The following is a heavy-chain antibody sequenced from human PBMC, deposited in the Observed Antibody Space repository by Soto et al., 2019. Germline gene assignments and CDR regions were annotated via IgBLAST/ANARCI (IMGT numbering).Heavy chain of an antibody. CDR1: GFTFSGSA. CDR3: ARVSRDRNYRNYYGSETTVLKWFDP. D-gene: IGHD3-10*01. J-gene: IGHJ5*02. CDR2: IRSKANSYAT. V-gene: IGHV3-73*02. Sequence: EVQLVESGGGLVQPGGSLKLSCAASGFTFSGSAMHWVRQASGKGLEWVGRIRSKANSYATAYAASVKGRFTISRDDSKNTAYLQMNSLKTEDTAVYYCARVSRDRNYRNYYGSETTVLKWFDPWGQGTLVTVSS.